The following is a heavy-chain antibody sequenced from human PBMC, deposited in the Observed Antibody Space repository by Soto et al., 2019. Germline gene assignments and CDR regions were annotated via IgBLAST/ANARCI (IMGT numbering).Heavy chain of an antibody. V-gene: IGHV3-30*03. CDR1: GFTFSSYG. CDR3: AREKENLEWLPHAFDI. CDR2: ISYDGSNK. Sequence: GGSLRLSCAASGFTFSSYGMHWVRQAPGKGLEWVAVISYDGSNKYYADSVKGRFTISRDNSKNTLYLQMNSLRAEDTAVYYCAREKENLEWLPHAFDIWGQGTMVTVSS. D-gene: IGHD3-3*01. J-gene: IGHJ3*02.